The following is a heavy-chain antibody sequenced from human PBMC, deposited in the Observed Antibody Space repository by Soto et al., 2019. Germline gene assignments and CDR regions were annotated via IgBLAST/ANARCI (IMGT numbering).Heavy chain of an antibody. CDR3: AKSLVARPHDY. V-gene: IGHV3-23*01. CDR2: ISGSGGNT. J-gene: IGHJ4*02. Sequence: SCKASGYTFPSYAMSWVRQAPGKGLEWVSAISGSGGNTYYADSVKGRFTISRDNSKNTLYLQMNSLRAEDTAVYYCAKSLVARPHDYWGQGTLVTVSS. CDR1: GYTFPSYA. D-gene: IGHD6-6*01.